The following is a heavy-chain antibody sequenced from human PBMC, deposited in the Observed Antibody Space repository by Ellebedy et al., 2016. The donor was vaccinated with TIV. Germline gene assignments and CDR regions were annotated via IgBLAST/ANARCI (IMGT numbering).Heavy chain of an antibody. CDR3: ARDSNGSQGDY. Sequence: AASVKVSCKASGYIFNTFGITWARQAPGQGLEWVGWISPYTGNTNSAQKFQGRVTVTTDTSTSTAFLELRSLRSDDTAVYYCARDSNGSQGDYWGQGTLVTVSS. J-gene: IGHJ4*02. D-gene: IGHD1-26*01. CDR2: ISPYTGNT. V-gene: IGHV1-18*01. CDR1: GYIFNTFG.